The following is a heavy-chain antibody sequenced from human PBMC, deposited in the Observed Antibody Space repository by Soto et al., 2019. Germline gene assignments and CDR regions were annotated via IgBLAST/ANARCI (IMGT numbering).Heavy chain of an antibody. J-gene: IGHJ3*02. CDR3: AGASYADYVGAFDI. D-gene: IGHD4-17*01. CDR1: GGTSSRYA. Sequence: QVQLVQSGAEVKKPGSSVKVSCKASGGTSSRYAISWVRQAPGQGLEWLGGITLNVGTTNYAQKFQGRATITADEFMSTGYMELSSLRSEDTAVYYCAGASYADYVGAFDIWGQGTMVTVSS. CDR2: ITLNVGTT. V-gene: IGHV1-69*12.